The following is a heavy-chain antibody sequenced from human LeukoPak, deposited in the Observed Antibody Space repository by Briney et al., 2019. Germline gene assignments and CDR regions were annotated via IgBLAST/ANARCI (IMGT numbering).Heavy chain of an antibody. CDR2: IRYDGSNK. V-gene: IGHV3-30*02. J-gene: IGHJ4*02. Sequence: GGSLRLSCAASGFTFSNAWMSWVRQAPGKGLEWVAFIRYDGSNKYYADSVKGRFTISRDNSKNTLYLQMNSLRAEDTAVYYCAKLYYDILTGQGYWGQGTLVTVSS. D-gene: IGHD3-9*01. CDR3: AKLYYDILTGQGY. CDR1: GFTFSNAW.